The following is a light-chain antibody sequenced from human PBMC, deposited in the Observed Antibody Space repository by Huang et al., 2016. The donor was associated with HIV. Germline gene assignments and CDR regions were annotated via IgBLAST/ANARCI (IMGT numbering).Light chain of an antibody. Sequence: DIQMTQSPSPLSASIGDRVTITGQASQDIRTFLNWYKQKPGKAPKLIIYDASKLQTGVPSRFSGGGSGTDFSFTIDSLQPEDFATYFCQQYSHLPPTFGQGTRLDIK. J-gene: IGKJ5*01. V-gene: IGKV1-33*01. CDR2: DAS. CDR3: QQYSHLPPT. CDR1: QDIRTF.